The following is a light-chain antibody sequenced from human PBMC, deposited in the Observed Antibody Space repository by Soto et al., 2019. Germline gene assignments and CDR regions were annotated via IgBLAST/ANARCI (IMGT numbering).Light chain of an antibody. CDR2: AAS. J-gene: IGKJ4*01. CDR1: QSISDH. V-gene: IGKV1-39*01. CDR3: QQSYSIPPLT. Sequence: DIQMTQSPSSLSASVGDRVTIACRASQSISDHLNWYQQRPGKAPKLLIYAASTLQIGVPSRFSGSGSGADFTLTISGLQPEDFATYYCQQSYSIPPLTFGGGTRVEIK.